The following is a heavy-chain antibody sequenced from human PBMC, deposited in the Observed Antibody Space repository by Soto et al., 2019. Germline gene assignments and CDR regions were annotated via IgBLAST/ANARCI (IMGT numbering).Heavy chain of an antibody. D-gene: IGHD3-22*01. CDR2: IYPRGGTT. V-gene: IGHV1-46*01. CDR3: ARVGYSSTGTTFHYHGLDV. Sequence: ASVKVSCKASGYNFTSHYMHWVRQAPGQGLESMGIIYPRGGTTSSAQKCQGRVTMTRDTSTHTFYMELSSLRSEDTAMYYCARVGYSSTGTTFHYHGLDVWGQGTTVTVSS. CDR1: GYNFTSHY. J-gene: IGHJ6*02.